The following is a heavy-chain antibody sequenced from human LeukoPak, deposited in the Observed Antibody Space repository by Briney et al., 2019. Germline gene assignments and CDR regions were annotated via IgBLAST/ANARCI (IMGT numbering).Heavy chain of an antibody. Sequence: GASVKVPCKASGYTFTGYYMHWVRQAPGQGLEWMGWINPNSGGTNYAQKFQGRVTMTRDTSISTAYMELSRLRSDDTAVYYCARSEYSSSSHTDYWGQGTLVTVSS. CDR3: ARSEYSSSSHTDY. D-gene: IGHD6-6*01. CDR1: GYTFTGYY. J-gene: IGHJ4*02. V-gene: IGHV1-2*02. CDR2: INPNSGGT.